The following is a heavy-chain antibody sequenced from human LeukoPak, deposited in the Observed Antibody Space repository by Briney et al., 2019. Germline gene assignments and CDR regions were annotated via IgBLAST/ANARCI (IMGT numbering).Heavy chain of an antibody. Sequence: GGSLRLSCAASGFTFSSYAMSWVRQAPGKGLEWVSAISGSGGSTYYADSVKGRFTISRDNSKNTLYLQMNSLRAEDTAVYYCAKELLYLVQRGYYFDYWGQGTLVTVSS. D-gene: IGHD2-8*01. CDR2: ISGSGGST. CDR1: GFTFSSYA. V-gene: IGHV3-23*01. CDR3: AKELLYLVQRGYYFDY. J-gene: IGHJ4*02.